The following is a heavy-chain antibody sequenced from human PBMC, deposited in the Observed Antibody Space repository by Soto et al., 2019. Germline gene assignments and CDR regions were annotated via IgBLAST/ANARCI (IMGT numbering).Heavy chain of an antibody. CDR1: GFTFSRYA. CDR3: ARGSNGYHFDY. D-gene: IGHD5-12*01. CDR2: ISSNGGST. J-gene: IGHJ4*02. Sequence: EVQLVESGGGLVQPGGSLRLSCAASGFTFSRYAMHWVRQAPGKGLEYVSAISSNGGSTDYANSVKGRFTISRDNSKNTLYLQMGSLRAEGMAVYYCARGSNGYHFDYWGQGTLVTVST. V-gene: IGHV3-64*01.